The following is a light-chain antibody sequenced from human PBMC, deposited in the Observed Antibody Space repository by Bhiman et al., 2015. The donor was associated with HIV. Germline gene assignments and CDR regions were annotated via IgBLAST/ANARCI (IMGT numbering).Light chain of an antibody. CDR3: QSADSSGTVI. Sequence: SYELSQPPSVSVSPGQTARITCSGDRLPQQYAYWYQQKPGQAPVVVIYKDSERPSGIPERFSGSSSGTTVTLTISGVLAEDEADYYCQSADSSGTVIFGGGTKLTVL. CDR1: RLPQQY. CDR2: KDS. J-gene: IGLJ2*01. V-gene: IGLV3-25*03.